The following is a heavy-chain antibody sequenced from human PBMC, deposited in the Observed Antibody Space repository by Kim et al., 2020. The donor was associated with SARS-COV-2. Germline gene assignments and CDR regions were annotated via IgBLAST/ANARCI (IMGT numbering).Heavy chain of an antibody. J-gene: IGHJ4*02. V-gene: IGHV4-4*02. CDR1: GGSISSSNW. CDR2: IYHSGST. CDR3: ARTVPVTIFGVVTAAVGGYFDY. Sequence: SETLSLTCAVSGGSISSSNWWSWVRQPPGKGLEWIGEIYHSGSTNYNPSLKSRVIISVDKSKNQFSLKLSSVTAADTAVYYCARTVPVTIFGVVTAAVGGYFDYWGQGTLVTVSS. D-gene: IGHD3-3*01.